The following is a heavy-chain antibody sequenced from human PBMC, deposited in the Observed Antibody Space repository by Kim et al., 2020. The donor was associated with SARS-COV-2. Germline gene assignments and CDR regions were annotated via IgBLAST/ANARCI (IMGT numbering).Heavy chain of an antibody. CDR3: ARNHLISGSNAVAY. D-gene: IGHD1-26*01. V-gene: IGHV3-74*01. J-gene: IGHJ4*02. Sequence: ADSGKGQFTIPRDNAKSTVYLQMNRRRAEDTAVYYCARNHLISGSNAVAYWGQGTLVTVSS.